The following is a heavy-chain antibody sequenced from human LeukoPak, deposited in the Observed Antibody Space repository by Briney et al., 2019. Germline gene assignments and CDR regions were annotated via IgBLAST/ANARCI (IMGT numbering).Heavy chain of an antibody. CDR1: GFTFSSYG. CDR2: IWYDGSNK. Sequence: GGSLRLSCAASGFTFSSYGMHWVRQAPGKGLEWVAVIWYDGSNKYYADSVKGRFTISRDNSKNTLYLQMNSLRAEDTAVYYCARWETTVTTWGVDYWGQGTLVTVSS. J-gene: IGHJ4*02. CDR3: ARWETTVTTWGVDY. V-gene: IGHV3-33*01. D-gene: IGHD4-17*01.